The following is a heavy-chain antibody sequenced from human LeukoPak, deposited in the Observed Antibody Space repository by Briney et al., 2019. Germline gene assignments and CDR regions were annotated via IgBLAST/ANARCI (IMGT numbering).Heavy chain of an antibody. J-gene: IGHJ4*02. Sequence: GGSLRLSCAASGFTFSSYGMHWVRQAPGKGLEWVAFIRYDGSNKYYADSVKGRFTISRDNSKNTLYLQMNSLRAEDTAVYYCAKDLGRYCSSTSCYFDYWGQGTLVTVSS. V-gene: IGHV3-30*02. CDR1: GFTFSSYG. D-gene: IGHD2-2*01. CDR3: AKDLGRYCSSTSCYFDY. CDR2: IRYDGSNK.